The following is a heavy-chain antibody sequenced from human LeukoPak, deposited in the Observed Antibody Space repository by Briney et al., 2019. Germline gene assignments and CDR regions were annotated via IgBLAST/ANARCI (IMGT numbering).Heavy chain of an antibody. CDR2: IRYDGSNK. Sequence: GSLRLSCAASGFTFSSYGMHWVRQAPGKGLEWVAFIRYDGSNKYYADSVKGRFTISRDNAKNSLYLQMNSLRAEDTAVYYCARRTMVRGVTWGQGTLVTVSS. V-gene: IGHV3-30*02. CDR3: ARRTMVRGVT. CDR1: GFTFSSYG. J-gene: IGHJ5*02. D-gene: IGHD3-10*01.